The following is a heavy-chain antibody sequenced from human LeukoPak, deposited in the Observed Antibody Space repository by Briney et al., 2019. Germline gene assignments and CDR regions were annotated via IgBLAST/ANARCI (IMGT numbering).Heavy chain of an antibody. CDR1: RFTFSTYA. J-gene: IGHJ1*01. D-gene: IGHD6-19*01. CDR3: ARDRIAVAGMGAFQH. Sequence: GGSLRLSCAASRFTFSTYAMHWVRQAPGKGLDWVAGISNDGTNEDHADSVKGRFTISRDNSKNTLYLQMNSLRAEDTAIYYCARDRIAVAGMGAFQHWGQGTLVTVSS. CDR2: ISNDGTNE. V-gene: IGHV3-30-3*01.